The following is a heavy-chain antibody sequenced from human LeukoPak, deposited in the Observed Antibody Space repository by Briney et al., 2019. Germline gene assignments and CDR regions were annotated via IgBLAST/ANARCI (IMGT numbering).Heavy chain of an antibody. CDR3: AKDRYDSVRNFDY. V-gene: IGHV3-23*01. D-gene: IGHD5-12*01. CDR2: ISGGGGST. J-gene: IGHJ4*02. CDR1: GFTLSIYA. Sequence: GGSLRLSCGASGFTLSIYAMSGVRQAPGKGLEWVSGISGGGGSTDYGDSVKGRFTISRDNSKNTLYLQMNSLRAEDTAVYYCAKDRYDSVRNFDYCGRGGLVTVSS.